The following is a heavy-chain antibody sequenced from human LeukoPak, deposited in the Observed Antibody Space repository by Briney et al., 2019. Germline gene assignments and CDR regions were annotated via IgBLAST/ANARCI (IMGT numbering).Heavy chain of an antibody. V-gene: IGHV4-59*01. CDR2: IYYSGST. J-gene: IGHJ4*02. D-gene: IGHD6-19*01. CDR3: ARDRDRSIAVD. Sequence: SETLSLTCTVSGGSISSYYWSWIRQPPGKGLEWIGYIYYSGSTNYNPSLKSRVTISVDTSKNQFSLKLSSVTAADTAVYYCARDRDRSIAVDWGQGTLVTVSS. CDR1: GGSISSYY.